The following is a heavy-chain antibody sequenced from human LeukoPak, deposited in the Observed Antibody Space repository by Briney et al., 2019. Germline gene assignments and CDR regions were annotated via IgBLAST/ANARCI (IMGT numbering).Heavy chain of an antibody. J-gene: IGHJ5*02. V-gene: IGHV4-34*01. Sequence: SETLSLTCAVYGGSFSGYYWSWIRQPPGKGLEWIGEINHSGSTNYNPSLRSRVTMSVDTSKNQFSPKLSSVTAADTAVYYCASLGYCSSTSCGPWGQGTLVTVSS. CDR2: INHSGST. CDR1: GGSFSGYY. CDR3: ASLGYCSSTSCGP. D-gene: IGHD2-2*01.